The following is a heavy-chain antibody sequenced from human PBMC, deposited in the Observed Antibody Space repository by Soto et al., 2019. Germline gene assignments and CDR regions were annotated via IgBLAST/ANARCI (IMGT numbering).Heavy chain of an antibody. CDR2: IRGSGETT. D-gene: IGHD1-1*01. J-gene: IGHJ4*02. CDR3: AKGGTTTNIILDS. Sequence: EVELLESGGGLVQPGGSLRLSCAASGFTSSNYAMRWVRQSPGKGLEWLSSIRGSGETTYYADSVKGRVTISRDNDKNTLYLQINSLTAGDTAVYYCAKGGTTTNIILDSWGPGTPVTVSA. V-gene: IGHV3-23*01. CDR1: GFTSSNYA.